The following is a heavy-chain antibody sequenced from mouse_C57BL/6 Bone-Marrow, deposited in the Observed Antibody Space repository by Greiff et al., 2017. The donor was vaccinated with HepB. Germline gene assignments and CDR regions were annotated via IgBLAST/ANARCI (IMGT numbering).Heavy chain of an antibody. J-gene: IGHJ2*01. V-gene: IGHV1-55*01. D-gene: IGHD2-4*01. CDR2: IYPGSGST. CDR3: ARYDYDADYFDY. CDR1: GYTFTSYW. Sequence: QVQLQQPGAELVKPGASVKMSCKASGYTFTSYWITWVKQRPGQGLAWIGDIYPGSGSTNYNEKFKSKATLTVDTSSSTAYMQLSSLTSEDSAVYYCARYDYDADYFDYWGQGTTLTVSS.